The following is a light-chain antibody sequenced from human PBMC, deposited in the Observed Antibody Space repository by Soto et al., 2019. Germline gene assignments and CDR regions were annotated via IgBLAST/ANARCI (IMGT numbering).Light chain of an antibody. V-gene: IGLV2-23*01. CDR1: SSDVGSYNL. Sequence: QSALTQPASVSGSPGQSITTSCTGTSSDVGSYNLVSWYQQHPGKAPKLIIYEGTKRPSGVSNRFSGSKSGNTASLTISGLQAEDEADYYCCSYAGSRTLYVFGTGTKVTVL. CDR3: CSYAGSRTLYV. CDR2: EGT. J-gene: IGLJ1*01.